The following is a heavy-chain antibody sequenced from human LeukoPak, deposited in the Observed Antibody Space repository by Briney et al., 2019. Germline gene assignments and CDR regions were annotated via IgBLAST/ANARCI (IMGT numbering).Heavy chain of an antibody. Sequence: GGSLRLSCAASGFTFSSYAMHWVRQAPGKGLEDVSAISSNGGSTYYANSVKGRFTISRDNSKNTLYLQMGSLRAEDMAVYYCARIYRRYSSSSVPFDAFDIWGQGTMVTVSS. CDR3: ARIYRRYSSSSVPFDAFDI. CDR1: GFTFSSYA. J-gene: IGHJ3*02. D-gene: IGHD6-6*01. CDR2: ISSNGGST. V-gene: IGHV3-64*01.